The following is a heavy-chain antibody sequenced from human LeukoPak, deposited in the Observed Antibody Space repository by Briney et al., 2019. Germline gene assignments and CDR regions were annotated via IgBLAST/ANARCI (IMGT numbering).Heavy chain of an antibody. CDR1: GGSLSGYY. V-gene: IGHV4-59*01. D-gene: IGHD6-19*01. CDR3: ARGIAVAGTWDWFDP. Sequence: SETLSLTCAVYGGSLSGYYWSWIRQPPGKGLEWLGYIYYSGSTNYNPSLKSRVTISVDTSKNQFSLKLSSVTAADTAVYYCARGIAVAGTWDWFDPWGQGTLVTVSS. CDR2: IYYSGST. J-gene: IGHJ5*02.